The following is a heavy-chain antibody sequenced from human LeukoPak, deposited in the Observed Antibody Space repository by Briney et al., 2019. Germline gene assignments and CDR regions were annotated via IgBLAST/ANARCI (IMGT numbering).Heavy chain of an antibody. V-gene: IGHV3-33*01. J-gene: IGHJ5*02. D-gene: IGHD3-10*01. CDR2: IWYDGSNK. CDR1: GFTFSSYG. CDR3: ARGRTPQLWFRESIQYNWFDP. Sequence: GGSLRLSCAASGFTFSSYGMPWVRQAPGKGLEWVAVIWYDGSNKYYADSVKGRFTISRDNSKNTLYLQMNSLRAEDTAVYYCARGRTPQLWFRESIQYNWFDPWGQGTLVTVSS.